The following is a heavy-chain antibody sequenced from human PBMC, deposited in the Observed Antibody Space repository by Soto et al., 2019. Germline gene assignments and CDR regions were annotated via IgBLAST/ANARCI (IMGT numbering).Heavy chain of an antibody. D-gene: IGHD4-4*01. J-gene: IGHJ6*02. CDR3: ARGPVTLYYYYGMDV. V-gene: IGHV4-59*01. CDR1: GGSISSYY. CDR2: IYYSGST. Sequence: SETLSLTCTVSGGSISSYYWSWIRQPPGKGLEWIGYIYYSGSTNYNPSLKSQVAISVDTSKNQFSLKLSSVTAADTAVYYCARGPVTLYYYYGMDVWGQGTTVTVSS.